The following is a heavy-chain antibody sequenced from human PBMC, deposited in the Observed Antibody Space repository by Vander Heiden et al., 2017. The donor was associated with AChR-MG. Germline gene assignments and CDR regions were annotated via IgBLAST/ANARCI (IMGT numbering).Heavy chain of an antibody. Sequence: EVQLLESGGGLAQPGGSLRLSCAVSGFTIRTYAMSWVRQAPGKGLEWVSAISGSGRFTYYADSVKGRFTISKDNSENTLYLEMNSLRDEDTAVYYCAKLPGGEIFGVVYNWGQGTLVTVSS. CDR2: ISGSGRFT. V-gene: IGHV3-23*01. CDR1: GFTIRTYA. CDR3: AKLPGGEIFGVVYN. J-gene: IGHJ4*02. D-gene: IGHD3-3*01.